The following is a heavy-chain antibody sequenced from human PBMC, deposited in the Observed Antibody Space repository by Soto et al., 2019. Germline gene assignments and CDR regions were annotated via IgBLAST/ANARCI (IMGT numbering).Heavy chain of an antibody. CDR2: INAGNGNT. J-gene: IGHJ4*02. CDR3: ARAVAVPADFDY. D-gene: IGHD6-19*01. CDR1: GYTFTAYA. V-gene: IGHV1-3*05. Sequence: QVQLVQSGAEEKKPGASMKVSCKASGYTFTAYAMHWVRQAPGQRLEWMGWINAGNGNTKYSQKFQGRVTITRDTSASTAYMELSSLRSEDTAVYYCARAVAVPADFDYWGQGTLVTVSS.